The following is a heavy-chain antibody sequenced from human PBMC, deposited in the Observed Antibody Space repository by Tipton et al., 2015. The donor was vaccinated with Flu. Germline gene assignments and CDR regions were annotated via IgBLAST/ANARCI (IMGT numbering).Heavy chain of an antibody. CDR3: AKAPLLLLWFGELFEGFDY. CDR2: ISGSGGST. D-gene: IGHD3-10*01. CDR1: GFTFSSYA. J-gene: IGHJ4*02. V-gene: IGHV3-23*01. Sequence: GSLRLSCAASGFTFSSYAMSWVRQAPGKGLEWVSAISGSGGSTYYADSVKGRFTISRDNSKNTLYLQMNSLRAEDTAVYYCAKAPLLLLWFGELFEGFDYWGQGTLVTVSS.